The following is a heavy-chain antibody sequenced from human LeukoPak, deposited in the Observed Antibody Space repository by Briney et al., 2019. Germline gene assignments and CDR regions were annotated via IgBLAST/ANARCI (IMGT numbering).Heavy chain of an antibody. CDR1: GGTFSSYA. CDR2: IIPILGIA. V-gene: IGHV1-69*04. J-gene: IGHJ4*02. CDR3: ARDVEAAAEGY. Sequence: SVKVSCKASGGTFSSYAISWVRQAPGQGLEWMGKIIPILGIANYAQKFQGRVTITADKSTSTAYMELSSLRSEDTAVYYCARDVEAAAEGYWGQGTLVTVSS. D-gene: IGHD6-13*01.